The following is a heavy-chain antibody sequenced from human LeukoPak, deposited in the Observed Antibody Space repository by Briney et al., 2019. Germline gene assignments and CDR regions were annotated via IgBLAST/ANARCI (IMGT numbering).Heavy chain of an antibody. V-gene: IGHV3-30*18. CDR3: AKRYGSGNTPQVNYFDY. CDR1: GFTFSSYG. J-gene: IGHJ4*02. CDR2: ISYDGSNK. D-gene: IGHD3-10*01. Sequence: GRSLRLSCAASGFTFSSYGMHWVRQAPGKGLEWVAVISYDGSNKYYADSVKGRFTISRDNSKNTLYLQMNSLRAEDTAVYYCAKRYGSGNTPQVNYFDYWGQGTLVTVSS.